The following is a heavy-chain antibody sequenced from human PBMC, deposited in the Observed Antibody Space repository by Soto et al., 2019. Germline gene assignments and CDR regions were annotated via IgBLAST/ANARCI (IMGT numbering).Heavy chain of an antibody. J-gene: IGHJ3*01. Sequence: QVQLQESGPGLVKPSETVSLICTVSGDSISGYYWSWIRQPAGKGLEWIGRIYSSGNANYNPSLKSRVSMSVDMSKNQFSLKVTSVTAADTAMYYGARGDVFELWGQGTKVTVSS. CDR3: ARGDVFEL. CDR1: GDSISGYY. CDR2: IYSSGNA. V-gene: IGHV4-4*07.